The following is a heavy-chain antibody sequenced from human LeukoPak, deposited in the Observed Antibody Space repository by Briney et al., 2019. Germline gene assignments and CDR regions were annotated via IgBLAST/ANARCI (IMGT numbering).Heavy chain of an antibody. Sequence: GGSLRLSCAASGFTFSSYWMSWVRQAPGKGLEWVANIKQDGSEKYYVDSVKGRFTISRDNAKNSLYLQMNSLRAEDTAVYYCARDSGIVVVVAAVVGFDPWGEGTLVTVSS. CDR2: IKQDGSEK. CDR1: GFTFSSYW. D-gene: IGHD2-15*01. J-gene: IGHJ5*02. CDR3: ARDSGIVVVVAAVVGFDP. V-gene: IGHV3-7*05.